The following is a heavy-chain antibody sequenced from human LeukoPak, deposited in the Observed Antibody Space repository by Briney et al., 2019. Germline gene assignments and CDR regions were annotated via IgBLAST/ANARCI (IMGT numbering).Heavy chain of an antibody. Sequence: GGSLRLSRAASVFTFNSYAMSWVRQAPGKGLEWASAIRGSGGGTYYADSVKGRFTISRDNSKNTLYLQMNSLRDEDTALYYCAKAGIGVVGYFDYWGQGTLVTVSS. D-gene: IGHD6-19*01. CDR3: AKAGIGVVGYFDY. V-gene: IGHV3-23*01. CDR1: VFTFNSYA. J-gene: IGHJ4*02. CDR2: IRGSGGGT.